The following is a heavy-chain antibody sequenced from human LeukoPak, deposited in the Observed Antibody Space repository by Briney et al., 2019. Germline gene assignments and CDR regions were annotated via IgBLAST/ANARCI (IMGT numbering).Heavy chain of an antibody. CDR2: IIPIFGTA. CDR1: GGTFSSYA. Sequence: ASVKVSCKASGGTFSSYAISWVRQAPGQGLEWMGGIIPIFGTANYAQKFQGRVTITADESTSTAYMELSSLRSEDTAVYYCARSPFDSSGYSNFDYWGQGTLVTVPS. CDR3: ARSPFDSSGYSNFDY. D-gene: IGHD3-22*01. J-gene: IGHJ4*02. V-gene: IGHV1-69*01.